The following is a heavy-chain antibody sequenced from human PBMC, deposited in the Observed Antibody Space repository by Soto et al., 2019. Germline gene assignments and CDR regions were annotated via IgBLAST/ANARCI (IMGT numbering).Heavy chain of an antibody. Sequence: SQTLSLTCAISGDSVSSNSAAWNWIRQSPSRGLEWLGRTYYRSKWYNDYAVSVKSRITINPDTSKNQFSLQLNSVTPEDTAVYYCARVPLYNWNYDSEWFDPWGRGTLVTVSS. CDR2: TYYRSKWYN. V-gene: IGHV6-1*01. J-gene: IGHJ5*02. D-gene: IGHD1-7*01. CDR3: ARVPLYNWNYDSEWFDP. CDR1: GDSVSSNSAA.